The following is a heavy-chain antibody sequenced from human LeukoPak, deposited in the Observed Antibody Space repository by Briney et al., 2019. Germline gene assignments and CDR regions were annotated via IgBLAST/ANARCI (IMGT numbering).Heavy chain of an antibody. CDR1: GGSISSYF. V-gene: IGHV4-4*07. J-gene: IGHJ6*04. CDR2: IYPSGST. CDR3: ARGVEANLDV. D-gene: IGHD3-3*01. Sequence: PSETLSLTCTVSGGSISSYFWNWIRQPAGKGLEWIGRIYPSGSTNYSPSLKSRVTMSRDTSTNQFFLKLNSMTAADTTVYYCARGVEANLDVWGEGATVTVSS.